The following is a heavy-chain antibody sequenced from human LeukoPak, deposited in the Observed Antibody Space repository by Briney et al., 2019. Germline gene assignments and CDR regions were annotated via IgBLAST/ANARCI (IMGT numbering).Heavy chain of an antibody. D-gene: IGHD5-12*01. Sequence: ASVKVSCKASGYTFTSYGISWVRQAPGQGLEWMGWISAYNGNTNYAQKLQGRVTMTTDTSTSTAYMELRSLRSDDTAVYYCARDLSVATPVAFDIWGQGTMVTVSS. V-gene: IGHV1-18*01. J-gene: IGHJ3*02. CDR1: GYTFTSYG. CDR3: ARDLSVATPVAFDI. CDR2: ISAYNGNT.